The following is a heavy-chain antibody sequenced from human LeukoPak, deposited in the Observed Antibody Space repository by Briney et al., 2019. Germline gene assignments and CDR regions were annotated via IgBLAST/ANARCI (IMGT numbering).Heavy chain of an antibody. CDR3: ARLDQWLDY. Sequence: PSETLSLTCTVSGGSISSYYWSWIRQPPGKGLEWIGYIYTSGSTNYSPSLKSRVTISVDTSKNQFSLKLSSVTAADTAVYYCARLDQWLDYWGQGTLVTVSP. V-gene: IGHV4-4*09. J-gene: IGHJ4*02. CDR2: IYTSGST. D-gene: IGHD6-19*01. CDR1: GGSISSYY.